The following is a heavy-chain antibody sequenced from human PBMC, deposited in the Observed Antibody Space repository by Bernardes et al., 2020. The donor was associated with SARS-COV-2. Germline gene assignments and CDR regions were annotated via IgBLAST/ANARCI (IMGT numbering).Heavy chain of an antibody. CDR2: INSDGSST. Sequence: GGSLRRSCAVSGFTFRSSWMYWVRQVPGPGLVWVSHINSDGSSTRYADSVKGRFTISRDNAENTLYLQMNSLRAEDTAVYYCARDGLGEDSSGYYAQNYYYYGMDVWGQGTTVTVSS. J-gene: IGHJ6*02. D-gene: IGHD3-22*01. V-gene: IGHV3-74*01. CDR3: ARDGLGEDSSGYYAQNYYYYGMDV. CDR1: GFTFRSSW.